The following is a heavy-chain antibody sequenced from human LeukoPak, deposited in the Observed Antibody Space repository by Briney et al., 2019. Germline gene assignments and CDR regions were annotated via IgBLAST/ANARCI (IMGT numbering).Heavy chain of an antibody. D-gene: IGHD2-8*01. CDR1: GFTFSSYT. Sequence: GGSLRLSCAASGFTFSSYTMNWVRQAPGKGLEWVSSISSSSSYISYADSEKGRFTISRDNAKNSLSLQMNSLRAEDAAVYYCAREGIVLMVYHFDYWGQGTLVTVSS. V-gene: IGHV3-21*01. CDR3: AREGIVLMVYHFDY. CDR2: ISSSSSYI. J-gene: IGHJ4*02.